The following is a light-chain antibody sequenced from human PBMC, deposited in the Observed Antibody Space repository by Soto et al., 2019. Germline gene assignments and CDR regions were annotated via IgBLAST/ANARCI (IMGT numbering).Light chain of an antibody. CDR1: QSISSK. CDR2: RAS. J-gene: IGKJ4*01. V-gene: IGKV3-15*01. CDR3: QEYNNWHPIT. Sequence: EIVMTQSPATLSVSPGERATLSCRASQSISSKVAWYQQKPGQAPRLLIYRASTRATGVPARFSGSGSGTEFTLTISSLKSEDFAVYYCQEYNNWHPITFGGGTKVDIK.